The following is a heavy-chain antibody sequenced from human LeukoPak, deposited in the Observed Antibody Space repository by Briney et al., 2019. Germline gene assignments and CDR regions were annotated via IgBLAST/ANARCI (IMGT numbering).Heavy chain of an antibody. CDR1: GGSISSYY. D-gene: IGHD3-22*01. CDR2: IYYSGTT. CDR3: ARKGYYDSSGYYYRGRFDP. V-gene: IGHV4-59*01. J-gene: IGHJ5*02. Sequence: TPSETLSLTCTVSGGSISSYYWSWIRQPPGKGLEWIGYIYYSGTTNYNPSLKSRVTISVDTSKNQFSLKLSSVTAADTAVYYCARKGYYDSSGYYYRGRFDPWGQGTLVTVSS.